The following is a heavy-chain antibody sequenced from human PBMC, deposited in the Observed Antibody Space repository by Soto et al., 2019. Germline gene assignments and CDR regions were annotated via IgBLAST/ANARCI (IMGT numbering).Heavy chain of an antibody. CDR1: GFTFSSYS. V-gene: IGHV3-21*01. CDR2: ISSSSSYI. D-gene: IGHD3-10*01. Sequence: GGSLRLSCAASGFTFSSYSMNWVRQAPGKGLEWVSSISSSSSYIYYADSVKGRFTISRDNAKNSLYLQMNSMRAEDTAVYYRASRPPPLRDFNCWGKGTLAT. J-gene: IGHJ4*02. CDR3: ASRPPPLRDFNC.